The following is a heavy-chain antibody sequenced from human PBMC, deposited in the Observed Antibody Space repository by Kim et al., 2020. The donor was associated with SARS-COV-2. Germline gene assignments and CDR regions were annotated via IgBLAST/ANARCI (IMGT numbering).Heavy chain of an antibody. V-gene: IGHV3-30*04. J-gene: IGHJ4*02. Sequence: GESLRLSCAASGFTFSSYAMHWVRQAPGKGLEWVAVISYDGSNKYYADSVKGRFTISRDNSKNTLYLQMNSLRAEDTAVYYCASIVEYYGSGSYYPFDYWGQGTLVTVSS. CDR2: ISYDGSNK. CDR3: ASIVEYYGSGSYYPFDY. CDR1: GFTFSSYA. D-gene: IGHD3-10*01.